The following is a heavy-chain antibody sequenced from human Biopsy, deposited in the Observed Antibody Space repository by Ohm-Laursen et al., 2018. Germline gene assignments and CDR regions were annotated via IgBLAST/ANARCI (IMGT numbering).Heavy chain of an antibody. Sequence: ASVKVSCKASGYTFTSYYMHWVRQAHGQGLEWMGIINPSGGSTTYAQKFQGRVTMTRDTSTSTVYMELSSLRSEDTAVYYCARNAWPTLSTMIVVVKGFNWFDPWGQGTLVTVSS. D-gene: IGHD3-22*01. CDR2: INPSGGST. CDR1: GYTFTSYY. V-gene: IGHV1-46*01. J-gene: IGHJ5*02. CDR3: ARNAWPTLSTMIVVVKGFNWFDP.